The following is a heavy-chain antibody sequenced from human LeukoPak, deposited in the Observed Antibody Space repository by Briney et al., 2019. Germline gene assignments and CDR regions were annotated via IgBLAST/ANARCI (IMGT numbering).Heavy chain of an antibody. J-gene: IGHJ3*02. D-gene: IGHD2-21*02. V-gene: IGHV3-21*01. Sequence: GGSLTLPCAASGFPFSSYNMHWVRHAPGEARECLSSNSSRSRYIYDADSVRVRFTIPRDNAKNSLYLQINSLRAEDTAVYYCARDPAYCGGDCYSVYQDAFDIWGQGTRVTVSS. CDR3: ARDPAYCGGDCYSVYQDAFDI. CDR2: NSSRSRYI. CDR1: GFPFSSYN.